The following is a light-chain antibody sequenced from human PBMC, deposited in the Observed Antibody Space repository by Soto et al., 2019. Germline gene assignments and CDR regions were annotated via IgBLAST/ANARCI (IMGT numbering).Light chain of an antibody. V-gene: IGKV1-5*01. CDR3: QQYNSYLFT. Sequence: DIQMTQSPSTLSASVGDRVTITCRARQSISSWLAWYQQKPGKAPKLLIYDASSLESGVPSRFSGSGSGTEFTLTISSLQPDDFATYYCQQYNSYLFTFGGGTKVEIK. CDR2: DAS. J-gene: IGKJ4*01. CDR1: QSISSW.